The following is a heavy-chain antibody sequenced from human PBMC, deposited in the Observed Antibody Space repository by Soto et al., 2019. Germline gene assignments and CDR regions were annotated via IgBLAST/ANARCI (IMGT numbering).Heavy chain of an antibody. J-gene: IGHJ4*02. D-gene: IGHD4-17*01. Sequence: QVQLQESGPGLVKASETLSLTCTVSGDSISSYDWSWIRQSPGKGLEWIGYIYYSGTTNYNPSLKSRVTISVDTSKNQFSLKLSSVTAADTAVYYCASGRTVTVYWGQGTLVTVSS. CDR2: IYYSGTT. V-gene: IGHV4-59*01. CDR1: GDSISSYD. CDR3: ASGRTVTVY.